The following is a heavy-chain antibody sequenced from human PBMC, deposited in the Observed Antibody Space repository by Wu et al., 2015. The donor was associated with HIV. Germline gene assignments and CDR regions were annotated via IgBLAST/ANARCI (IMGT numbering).Heavy chain of an antibody. J-gene: IGHJ3*02. V-gene: IGHV1-2*02. CDR1: GYTFIDHY. CDR2: IDPISGDT. D-gene: IGHD1-26*01. Sequence: QVHLVQSGAEVKKPGASVKVSCKASGYTFIDHYIHWVRQAPGQGLEWMAWIDPISGDTASAQNFQGRITMTRDLSFTTAYMELSGLRSDDTAVYYCVSRSTGADASNDIFDIWGQGTVVTVSS. CDR3: VSRSTGADASNDIFDI.